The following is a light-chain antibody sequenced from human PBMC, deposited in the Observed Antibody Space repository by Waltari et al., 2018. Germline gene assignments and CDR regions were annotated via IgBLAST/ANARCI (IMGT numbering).Light chain of an antibody. CDR2: GAS. J-gene: IGKJ3*01. Sequence: ETVMTQSPATLSVSPGERATLSYRASQSVSSNLAWYQQKPGQAPRLLIYGASTRATGIPARFSGSGSGTEFTLTISSLQSEDFAVYYCQQYNNWPRGFTFGPGTKVDIK. CDR3: QQYNNWPRGFT. V-gene: IGKV3-15*01. CDR1: QSVSSN.